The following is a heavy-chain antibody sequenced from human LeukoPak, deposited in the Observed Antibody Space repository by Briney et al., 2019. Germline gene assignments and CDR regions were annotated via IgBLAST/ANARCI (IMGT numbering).Heavy chain of an antibody. Sequence: GGSLRLSCTASGFTFGDYAMSWVRQAPGKGLKWVGFIRSKAYGGTTEYAASVKGRFTISRDDSKSIAYLQMNSLKTEDTAVYYCTRTYCSSTSCYENYWGQGTLVTVSS. CDR1: GFTFGDYA. V-gene: IGHV3-49*04. D-gene: IGHD2-2*01. CDR3: TRTYCSSTSCYENY. J-gene: IGHJ4*02. CDR2: IRSKAYGGTT.